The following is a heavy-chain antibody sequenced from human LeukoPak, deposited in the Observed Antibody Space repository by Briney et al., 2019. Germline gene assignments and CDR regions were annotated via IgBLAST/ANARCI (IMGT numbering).Heavy chain of an antibody. V-gene: IGHV3-48*01. CDR1: GSTFSSFH. D-gene: IGHD3-22*01. J-gene: IGHJ4*02. CDR2: ISRDSTTI. Sequence: PGGSLRLSCAASGSTFSSFHINWVRQAPGKGLEWLSYISRDSTTIYYADSVKGRFTISRDNAKNSLYLQMNSLRAEDTAVYHCATDYYDSSGYYTGSYWGQGTLVTVSS. CDR3: ATDYYDSSGYYTGSY.